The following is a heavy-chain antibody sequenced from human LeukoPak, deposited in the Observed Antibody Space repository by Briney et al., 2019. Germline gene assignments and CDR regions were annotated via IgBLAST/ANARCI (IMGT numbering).Heavy chain of an antibody. CDR3: ARGGGHCSSTSCYPYYYYYYMDV. CDR2: ISAYNGNT. V-gene: IGHV1-18*01. D-gene: IGHD2-2*01. CDR1: GYTFTSYG. J-gene: IGHJ6*03. Sequence: GASVKVSCKASGYTFTSYGISWVRQAPGQGLEWMGWISAYNGNTNYAQKLQGRVTMTTDTSTSTAYMELRSLRSDDTTVYYCARGGGHCSSTSCYPYYYYYYMDVWGKGTTVTVSS.